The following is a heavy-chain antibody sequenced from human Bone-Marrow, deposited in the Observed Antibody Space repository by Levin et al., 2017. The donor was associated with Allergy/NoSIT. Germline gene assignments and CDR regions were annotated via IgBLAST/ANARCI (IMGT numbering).Heavy chain of an antibody. CDR1: GYSFSTYW. CDR2: IYPRDSDT. V-gene: IGHV5-51*01. Sequence: ASVKVSCKGSGYSFSTYWIAWVRQKPGKGLEWMGIIYPRDSDTRYSPSFQGQVTISTDKSINTAYLQWTSLRASDTATYFCARNPVDSGYSYGYLRYYYGMDVWGQGTTVTVSS. D-gene: IGHD5-18*01. CDR3: ARNPVDSGYSYGYLRYYYGMDV. J-gene: IGHJ6*02.